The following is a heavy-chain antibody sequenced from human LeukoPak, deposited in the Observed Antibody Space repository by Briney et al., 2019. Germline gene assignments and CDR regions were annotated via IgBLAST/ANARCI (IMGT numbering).Heavy chain of an antibody. J-gene: IGHJ5*01. Sequence: GGSLRLSCAASGFSFSTHWMHWDRQAPGKGLVWVSRIHSDGSVTNYADSVKGRFTISRDNAKNTLYLQMNSLRAEDTAVYYCVRIIVGASNWFDSWGQGTLVTVSS. D-gene: IGHD1-26*01. CDR3: VRIIVGASNWFDS. V-gene: IGHV3-74*01. CDR1: GFSFSTHW. CDR2: IHSDGSVT.